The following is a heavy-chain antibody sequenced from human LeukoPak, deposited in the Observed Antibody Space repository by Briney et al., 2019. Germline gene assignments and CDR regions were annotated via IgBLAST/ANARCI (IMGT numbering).Heavy chain of an antibody. CDR1: GFTFSSYG. Sequence: GGSLRLSCAASGFTFSSYGMHWVRQASGKGLEWVAVISYDGSNKYYADSVKGRFTISRDNPKNTLYLQMNSLRAEDTAVYYCAKDTDYYDSSWDVWGQGTTVTVSS. J-gene: IGHJ6*02. CDR2: ISYDGSNK. V-gene: IGHV3-30*18. CDR3: AKDTDYYDSSWDV. D-gene: IGHD3-22*01.